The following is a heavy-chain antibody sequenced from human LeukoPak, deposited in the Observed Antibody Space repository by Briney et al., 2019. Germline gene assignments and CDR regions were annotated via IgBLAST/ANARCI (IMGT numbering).Heavy chain of an antibody. CDR2: IYYSGST. V-gene: IGHV4-39*01. CDR3: ARYSNTVTTAINYYYYYGMDV. Sequence: SETLSLTCTVSGGSISSSRYYWGWIRQPPGKGLEWIGSIYYSGSTYYNPSLKSRVTISVDTSKNQFSLKLSSVTAADTAVYYCARYSNTVTTAINYYYYYGMDVWGQGTTVTVSS. J-gene: IGHJ6*02. D-gene: IGHD4-11*01. CDR1: GGSISSSRYY.